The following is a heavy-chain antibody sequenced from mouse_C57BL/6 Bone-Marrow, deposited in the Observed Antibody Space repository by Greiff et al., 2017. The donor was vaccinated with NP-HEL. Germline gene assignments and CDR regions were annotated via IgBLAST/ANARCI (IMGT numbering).Heavy chain of an antibody. Sequence: EVKLVESGEGLVKPGGSLKLSCAASGFTFSSYAMSWVRQTPEKRLEWVAYISSGGDYIYYADTVKGRFTISRDNARNTLYLQISSLKSEDTAMYYCTREDGYLAYWGQGTLVTVSA. CDR1: GFTFSSYA. J-gene: IGHJ3*01. CDR3: TREDGYLAY. V-gene: IGHV5-9-1*02. D-gene: IGHD2-3*01. CDR2: ISSGGDYI.